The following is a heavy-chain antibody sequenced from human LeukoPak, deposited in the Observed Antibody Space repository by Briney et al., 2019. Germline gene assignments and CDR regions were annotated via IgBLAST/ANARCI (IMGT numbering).Heavy chain of an antibody. D-gene: IGHD4-23*01. Sequence: SETLALTCTFSGGSRSENYWSWIRQSPEKGLEWIGHIYNAETTNYNPSLRSRVTISIDTPRREFSLKLRSVTAADTAVYYCAASTYYGGFDYWDQGILVTVSS. CDR3: AASTYYGGFDY. V-gene: IGHV4-59*01. J-gene: IGHJ4*02. CDR2: IYNAETT. CDR1: GGSRSENY.